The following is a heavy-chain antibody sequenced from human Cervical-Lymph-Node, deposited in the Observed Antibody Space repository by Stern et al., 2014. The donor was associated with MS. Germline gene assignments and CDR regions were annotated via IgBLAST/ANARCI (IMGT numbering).Heavy chain of an antibody. Sequence: QVQLQESGPGLVKPSETLSLTCTVSGGSISSYYWNWIRQPAGKGLEWIGRIYSSGSTNNNPSLKSRVTMSVDTSKNQFSLKLSSVTAADTAVYFCARGTMRRGTLPPYHYYYYPMDVWGQGTTVTVSS. J-gene: IGHJ6*02. CDR3: ARGTMRRGTLPPYHYYYYPMDV. CDR1: GGSISSYY. D-gene: IGHD3-10*01. CDR2: IYSSGST. V-gene: IGHV4-4*07.